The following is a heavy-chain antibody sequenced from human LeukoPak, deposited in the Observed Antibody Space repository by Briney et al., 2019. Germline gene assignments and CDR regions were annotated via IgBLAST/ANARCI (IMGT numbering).Heavy chain of an antibody. V-gene: IGHV1-69*05. J-gene: IGHJ4*02. CDR1: GGTFSSYA. D-gene: IGHD3-22*01. CDR3: ARERLTYYYDSSGYSDEPLFDY. CDR2: IIPIFGTA. Sequence: GASVMVSCKASGGTFSSYAISWVRQAPGQGLEWMGGIIPIFGTANYAQKFQGRVTITTDESTSTAYMQLSSLRSEDTAVYYCARERLTYYYDSSGYSDEPLFDYWGQGTLVTVSS.